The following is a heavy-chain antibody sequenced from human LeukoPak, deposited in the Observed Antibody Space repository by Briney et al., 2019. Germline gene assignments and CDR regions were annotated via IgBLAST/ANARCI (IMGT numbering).Heavy chain of an antibody. Sequence: ASVKVSCKASGYTFTSYAMHWVRRAPGQRLEWMGWINAGNGNTKYSQKFQGRVTITRDTSASTAYMELSSLRSEDTAVYYCARARVRYYDILIDENPPFDYWGQGTLVTVSS. V-gene: IGHV1-3*01. CDR3: ARARVRYYDILIDENPPFDY. D-gene: IGHD3-9*01. CDR2: INAGNGNT. J-gene: IGHJ4*02. CDR1: GYTFTSYA.